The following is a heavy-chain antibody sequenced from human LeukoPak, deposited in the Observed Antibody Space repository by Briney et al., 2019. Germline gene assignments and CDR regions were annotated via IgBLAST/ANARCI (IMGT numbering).Heavy chain of an antibody. V-gene: IGHV1-2*02. D-gene: IGHD3-22*01. CDR1: GYTFTSYD. Sequence: ASVKVSCKASGYTFTSYDINWVRQATGQGLEWMGWINPNSGGTNYAQKFQGRVTMTRDTSISTAYMELSRLRSDDTAVYYCARDFSFSYYYDSSGYPYDAFDIWGQGTMVTVSS. CDR2: INPNSGGT. CDR3: ARDFSFSYYYDSSGYPYDAFDI. J-gene: IGHJ3*02.